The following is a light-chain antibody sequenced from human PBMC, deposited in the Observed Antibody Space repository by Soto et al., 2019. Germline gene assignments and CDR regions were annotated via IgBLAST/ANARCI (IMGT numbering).Light chain of an antibody. J-gene: IGKJ2*01. CDR2: GAS. CDR1: QSVSSSQ. CDR3: QQYATSPHT. Sequence: EIVLTQSPGTLSLSPGESATLSCRASQSVSSSQVAWYQLKPGQAPRLLIYGASSRATGIPDRFSGVGSETDFTLTISRLEPEDFAVYYCQQYATSPHTFGQGTKLGIK. V-gene: IGKV3-20*01.